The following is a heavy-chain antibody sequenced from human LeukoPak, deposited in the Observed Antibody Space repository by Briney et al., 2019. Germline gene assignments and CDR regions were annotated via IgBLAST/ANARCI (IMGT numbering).Heavy chain of an antibody. D-gene: IGHD3-10*01. CDR3: AKDITMVRGVTPDAFDI. J-gene: IGHJ3*02. CDR2: INQDGSEK. V-gene: IGHV3-7*05. Sequence: PGGSLRLSCAASGFTFSSYWMSWVRQAPGKGLEWVANINQDGSEKHDVDSVRGRFTISRDNSKNTLYLQMNSLRAEDTAVYYCAKDITMVRGVTPDAFDIWGQGTMVTVSS. CDR1: GFTFSSYW.